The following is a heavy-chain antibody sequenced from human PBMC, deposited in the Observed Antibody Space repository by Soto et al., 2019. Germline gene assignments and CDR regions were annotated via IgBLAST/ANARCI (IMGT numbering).Heavy chain of an antibody. CDR1: GYTFTSYY. V-gene: IGHV1-46*01. D-gene: IGHD6-13*01. Sequence: ASVKVSCKASGYTFTSYYMHWVRQAPGQGLEWMGIINPSGGSTSYAQKFQGRVTMTRDTSTSTVYMELSSLRSEDTAVYYCARNMEIAAAGLRGYYYYGMDGWGQGTTVTVAS. CDR3: ARNMEIAAAGLRGYYYYGMDG. J-gene: IGHJ6*02. CDR2: INPSGGST.